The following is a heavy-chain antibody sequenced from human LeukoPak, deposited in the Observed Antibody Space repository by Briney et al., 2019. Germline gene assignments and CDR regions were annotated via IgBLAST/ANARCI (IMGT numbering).Heavy chain of an antibody. J-gene: IGHJ6*03. CDR3: ARLSGGSYHMDV. D-gene: IGHD3-10*01. CDR2: IYHSGST. V-gene: IGHV4-39*07. Sequence: SETLSLTCTVSGGSISGSTSYWGWFRQPPGKGLEWIGTIYHSGSTYYNPSLKSRVTISVDTSKNQFSLNLSSVTAADTAVYYCARLSGGSYHMDVWGKGTTVTVSS. CDR1: GGSISGSTSY.